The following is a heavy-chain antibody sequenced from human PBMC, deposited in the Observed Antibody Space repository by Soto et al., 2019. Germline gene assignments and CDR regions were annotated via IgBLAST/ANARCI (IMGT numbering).Heavy chain of an antibody. D-gene: IGHD3-22*01. CDR3: ARDRAYYYDSSGYQEGIDY. CDR1: GFTFSSYG. V-gene: IGHV3-33*01. CDR2: IWYDGSNK. Sequence: QVQLVESGGGVVQPGRSLRLSCAASGFTFSSYGMHWVRQAPGKGLEWVAVIWYDGSNKYYADSVKGRFTISRDNSKNTLYLQMNSLRAEDTAVYYCARDRAYYYDSSGYQEGIDYWGQGTLVTVSS. J-gene: IGHJ4*02.